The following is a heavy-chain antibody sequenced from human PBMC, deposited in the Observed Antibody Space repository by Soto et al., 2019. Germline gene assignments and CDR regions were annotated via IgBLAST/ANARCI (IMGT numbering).Heavy chain of an antibody. CDR1: GFTFSSYW. J-gene: IGHJ6*02. Sequence: EVQLVESGGGLVQPGGSLRLSCAASGFTFSSYWMSWVRQAPGKGLEWVANINQDGSEKFYVDSVKGRFTISRDNAKKSLYLQMNTLRVEDTAVYYCARDGSSSWYSYYYNGMDVWGQGTTVTVFS. CDR2: INQDGSEK. CDR3: ARDGSSSWYSYYYNGMDV. D-gene: IGHD6-13*01. V-gene: IGHV3-7*05.